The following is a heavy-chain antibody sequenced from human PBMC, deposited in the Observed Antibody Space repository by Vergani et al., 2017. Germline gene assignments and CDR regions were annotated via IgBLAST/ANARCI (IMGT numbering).Heavy chain of an antibody. D-gene: IGHD3-3*01. J-gene: IGHJ5*02. CDR2: IYWNDDK. CDR1: GFSLSTSGVG. CDR3: AHSVVDFLSGYYGLSWFDP. V-gene: IGHV2-5*01. Sequence: QITLKESGPTLVKPTQTLTLTCTFSGFSLSTSGVGVGWIRQPPGKALEWLALIYWNDDKRYSPSLKSRLTITKDTSKNQVVLTMTNMDPVDTATYYCAHSVVDFLSGYYGLSWFDPWSQGTLVTVSS.